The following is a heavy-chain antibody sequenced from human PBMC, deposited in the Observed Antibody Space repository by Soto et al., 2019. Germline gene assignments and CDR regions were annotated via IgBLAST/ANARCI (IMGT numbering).Heavy chain of an antibody. CDR1: GYTFTSYD. D-gene: IGHD2-15*01. CDR2: INPNSGGT. Sequence: GSVKVSCKASGYTFTSYDINWVRQATGQGLEWMGWINPNSGGTNYAQKFQGWVTMTRDTSISTAYMELSRLRSDDTAVYYCARDIGKDALDYWGQGTLVTVSS. V-gene: IGHV1-2*04. CDR3: ARDIGKDALDY. J-gene: IGHJ4*02.